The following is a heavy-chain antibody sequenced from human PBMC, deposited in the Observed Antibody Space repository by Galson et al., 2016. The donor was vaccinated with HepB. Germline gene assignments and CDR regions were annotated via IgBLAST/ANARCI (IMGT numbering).Heavy chain of an antibody. CDR1: GGSIVSSDYY. CDR2: IYFSGST. D-gene: IGHD3-10*01. CDR3: ARHSAGLGRGVVWWFGP. V-gene: IGHV4-39*01. Sequence: SETLSLTCTVSGGSIVSSDYYWGWIRQSPGKGLEYIGSIYFSGSTYSNPSLKSRVTLSIDTSKNQFSLKMSSVTAADTSIYYCARHSAGLGRGVVWWFGPWGQGTLVTVS. J-gene: IGHJ5*02.